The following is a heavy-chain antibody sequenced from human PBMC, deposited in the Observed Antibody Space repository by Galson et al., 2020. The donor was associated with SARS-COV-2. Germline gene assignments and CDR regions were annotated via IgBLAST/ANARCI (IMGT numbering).Heavy chain of an antibody. CDR3: ARHGASSGWYEGIDY. CDR2: IYPDDSYT. Sequence: GESLKIPCRTSGYSFTNYWIGWVRQMPGKGLEWMGLIYPDDSYTIYSPSFQGQVTISADKSIRTAFLQWSSLKASDTAIYYCARHGASSGWYEGIDYWGQGTLVTVSS. J-gene: IGHJ4*02. V-gene: IGHV5-51*01. D-gene: IGHD6-19*01. CDR1: GYSFTNYW.